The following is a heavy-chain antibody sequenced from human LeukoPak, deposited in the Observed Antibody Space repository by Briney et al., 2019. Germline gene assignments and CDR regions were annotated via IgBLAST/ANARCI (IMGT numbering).Heavy chain of an antibody. J-gene: IGHJ6*02. D-gene: IGHD6-19*01. V-gene: IGHV3-66*04. CDR3: ARLFGSGWPGYFYYAMDV. Sequence: PGGSLRLSCAASGITVNSTYISWVRQAPGKGLEWVSVAYSDGNTYYAGSVKGRFTISRDNSKNTLFLQMNSLRAEDTAVYYCARLFGSGWPGYFYYAMDVWGQGTTVDVSS. CDR1: GITVNSTY. CDR2: AYSDGNT.